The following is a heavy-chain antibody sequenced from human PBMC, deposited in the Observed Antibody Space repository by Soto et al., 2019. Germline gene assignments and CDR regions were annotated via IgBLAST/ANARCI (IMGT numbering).Heavy chain of an antibody. CDR1: GFTFSSYW. J-gene: IGHJ4*02. CDR2: INSDGSST. V-gene: IGHV3-74*01. D-gene: IGHD3-22*01. CDR3: ARDPEGDYYDSSGTTYDY. Sequence: EVQLVESGGGLVQPGGSLRLSCAASGFTFSSYWMHWVRQAPGKGLVWVSRINSDGSSTSYGDSVKGRFTISRDNAKNTLYLQMNSLRAGDTAVYYCARDPEGDYYDSSGTTYDYWGQGTLVTVSS.